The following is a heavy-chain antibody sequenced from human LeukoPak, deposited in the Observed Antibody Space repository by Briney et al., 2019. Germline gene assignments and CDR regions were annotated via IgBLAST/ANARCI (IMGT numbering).Heavy chain of an antibody. D-gene: IGHD6-13*01. CDR3: ARGKHSSRSVYYYYYMDV. V-gene: IGHV1-2*02. CDR1: GYTFTGYY. Sequence: ASVKVPCKASGYTFTGYYMHWVRQAPGQGLEWMGWINPNSGGTNYAQKFQGRVTMTRDTSISTAYTELSRLRSDDTAVYYCARGKHSSRSVYYYYYMDVWGKGTTVTISS. CDR2: INPNSGGT. J-gene: IGHJ6*03.